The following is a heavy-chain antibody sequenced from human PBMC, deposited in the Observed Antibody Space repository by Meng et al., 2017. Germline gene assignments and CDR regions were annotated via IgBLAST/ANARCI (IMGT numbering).Heavy chain of an antibody. Sequence: QLPSTGSRPRLVKPSATLSPTCTVSGGSSSSSSYYWRWIRQPPGKGLEWIGSIYYSGSTYYNPSLKSRVTISVDTSKNQFSLKLSSVTAADTAVYYCARGYHYYYDSSGPFNWFDPWGQGTLVTVSS. CDR2: IYYSGST. D-gene: IGHD3-22*01. CDR3: ARGYHYYYDSSGPFNWFDP. CDR1: GGSSSSSSYY. J-gene: IGHJ5*02. V-gene: IGHV4-39*07.